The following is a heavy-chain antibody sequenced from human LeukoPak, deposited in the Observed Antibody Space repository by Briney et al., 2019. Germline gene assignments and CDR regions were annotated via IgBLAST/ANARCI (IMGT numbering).Heavy chain of an antibody. CDR1: GFTFSSYS. Sequence: GGSLRLSCAASGFTFSSYSMNWVRQAPGKGLEWVSCITSSSSYTYYADSVKGRFTISRDNSKNTLYLQMNSLRAEDTAVYYCAKNYGDYYFDYWGQGTLVTVSS. CDR3: AKNYGDYYFDY. CDR2: ITSSSSYT. V-gene: IGHV3-21*01. J-gene: IGHJ4*02. D-gene: IGHD4-17*01.